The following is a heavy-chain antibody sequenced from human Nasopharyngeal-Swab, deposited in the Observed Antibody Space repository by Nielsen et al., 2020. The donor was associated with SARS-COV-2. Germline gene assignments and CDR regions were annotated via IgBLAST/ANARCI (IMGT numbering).Heavy chain of an antibody. J-gene: IGHJ4*02. CDR3: GKAVAGTVDY. V-gene: IGHV3-7*03. Sequence: GESLKISCAASGFTFSSYWMSWVRQAPGKGLEWVANIKQDGSEKYYVDSVKGRFTISRDNAKNSLYLQMNSLRAEDTAVYYCGKAVAGTVDYWGQGTLVTVSS. D-gene: IGHD6-19*01. CDR1: GFTFSSYW. CDR2: IKQDGSEK.